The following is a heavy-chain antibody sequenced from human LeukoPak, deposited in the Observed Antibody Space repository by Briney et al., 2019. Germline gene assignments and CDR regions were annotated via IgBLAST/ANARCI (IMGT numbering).Heavy chain of an antibody. J-gene: IGHJ2*01. Sequence: GGSLRLSCTASGFTFSSYWMNWVRQAPGKGLEWVANIKQDGSEKYYVDSVKGRFTISRDNAKKSLYLQMNSLKAEDTAVYYCVRDSPSGFFDLWGRGTLVTVSS. CDR2: IKQDGSEK. CDR3: VRDSPSGFFDL. V-gene: IGHV3-7*01. D-gene: IGHD6-19*01. CDR1: GFTFSSYW.